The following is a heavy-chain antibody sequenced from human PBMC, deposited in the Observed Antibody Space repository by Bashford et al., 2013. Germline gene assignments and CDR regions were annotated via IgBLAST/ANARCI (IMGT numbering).Heavy chain of an antibody. CDR3: AKDRNGYAYGNYFDY. CDR2: ISDSGGNV. D-gene: IGHD5-18*01. V-gene: IGHV3-23*01. CDR1: GFTFASYA. Sequence: GGSLRLSCAASGFTFASYAMTWVRLAPGKRLEWVSGISDSGGNVFYADSVRGRFTISRDNSKKTLYLEMNSLRAEDTAMYYCAKDRNGYAYGNYFDYWGQGTLVTVSS. J-gene: IGHJ4*02.